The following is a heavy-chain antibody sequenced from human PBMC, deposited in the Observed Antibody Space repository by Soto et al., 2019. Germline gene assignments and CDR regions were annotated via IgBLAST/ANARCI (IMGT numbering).Heavy chain of an antibody. V-gene: IGHV3-30*18. Sequence: QVQLVESGGGVVQPGRSLRLSCAASGFTFSSDGMHWVREAPGKGLVWVAVISYDGSNKYYADPVKGRFTISRDNSKNTLYLQVNSLRAEDTAVYYCAQSPDAPYGDYFAYGGHRNLVLVAS. CDR3: AQSPDAPYGDYFAY. CDR1: GFTFSSDG. J-gene: IGHJ4*01. D-gene: IGHD4-17*01. CDR2: ISYDGSNK.